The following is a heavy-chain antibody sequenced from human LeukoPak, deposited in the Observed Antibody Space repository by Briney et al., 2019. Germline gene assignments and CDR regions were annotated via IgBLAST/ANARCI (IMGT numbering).Heavy chain of an antibody. Sequence: PGGSLRLSCVASAFTVSSNYMSWVRQAPVKGLEWVSVIYSGGSTYYADSVKGRFTISRDNSKNTLYLQMNSLRAEDTAVYYCAGHSSVYYFDYWGQGTLVTVSS. CDR2: IYSGGST. J-gene: IGHJ4*02. CDR1: AFTVSSNY. CDR3: AGHSSVYYFDY. V-gene: IGHV3-53*01. D-gene: IGHD4-11*01.